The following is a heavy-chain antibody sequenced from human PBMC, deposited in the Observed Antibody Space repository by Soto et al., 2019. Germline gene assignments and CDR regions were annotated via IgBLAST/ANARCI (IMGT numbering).Heavy chain of an antibody. V-gene: IGHV3-30-3*01. CDR1: GFTFSSYA. D-gene: IGHD6-13*01. CDR2: ISYDGSNK. CDR3: ARDRWVIAAAGTESWGMDV. Sequence: QVQLVESGGGVVQPGRSLRLSCAASGFTFSSYAMHWVRQAPGKGLEWVAVISYDGSNKYYADSVKGRFTISRDNSKNTLYLQMNSLRAEDTAVYYCARDRWVIAAAGTESWGMDVW. J-gene: IGHJ6*01.